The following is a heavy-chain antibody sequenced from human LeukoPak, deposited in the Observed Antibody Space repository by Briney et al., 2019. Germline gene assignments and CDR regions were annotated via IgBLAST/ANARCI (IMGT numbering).Heavy chain of an antibody. CDR1: GYTFTSYD. V-gene: IGHV1-8*03. D-gene: IGHD3-10*01. Sequence: ASVKVSCKASGYTFTSYDINWVRQATGQGLEWMGWMNPNSGNTGYAQKFQGRVTITRNTSISTAYMELSSLRSEDTAVYYCARSSYYYGSGSHTRFGFWGQGTLVTVSS. J-gene: IGHJ4*02. CDR3: ARSSYYYGSGSHTRFGF. CDR2: MNPNSGNT.